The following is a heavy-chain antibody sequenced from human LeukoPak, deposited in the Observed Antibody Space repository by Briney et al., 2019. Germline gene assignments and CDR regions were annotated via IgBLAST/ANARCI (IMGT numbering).Heavy chain of an antibody. D-gene: IGHD5-12*01. J-gene: IGHJ4*02. Sequence: GGSLRLSCAASGFTFSSYAMSWVRQAPGKGLEWVSAISGSGGSTYYADSVEGRFTISRDNSKNTLYLQMNSLRAEDTAVYYCAKAGSGGYSGYDSLGSFDYWGQGTLVTVSS. CDR1: GFTFSSYA. CDR3: AKAGSGGYSGYDSLGSFDY. V-gene: IGHV3-23*01. CDR2: ISGSGGST.